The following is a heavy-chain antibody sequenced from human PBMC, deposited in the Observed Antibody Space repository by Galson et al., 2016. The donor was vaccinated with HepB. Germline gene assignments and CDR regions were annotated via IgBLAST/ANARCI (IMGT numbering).Heavy chain of an antibody. CDR1: GYSLNDLS. J-gene: IGHJ3*02. V-gene: IGHV1-24*01. Sequence: SVKVSCKVSGYSLNDLSMHWVRQAPGKGLQWMGGFDPEDGETIYAQKLQGRVTMTEDTSTGTAYMELSSLRSEDTAVYYCASYGDFYDAFDIWGQGTMVTVTS. CDR2: FDPEDGET. CDR3: ASYGDFYDAFDI. D-gene: IGHD4-17*01.